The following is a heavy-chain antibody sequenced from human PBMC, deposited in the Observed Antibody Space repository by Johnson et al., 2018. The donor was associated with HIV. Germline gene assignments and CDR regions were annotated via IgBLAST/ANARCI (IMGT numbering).Heavy chain of an antibody. V-gene: IGHV3-66*01. Sequence: VQLVESGGGLVKPGGSLRLSCAASGFTFSDYYMNWIRQAPGKGLEWVSVISSGGSTYYADSVNGRFTISRDSSKNTLFLPMNSLRADDTAVYYCAKDGAFDIWGQGTLVTVSS. CDR3: AKDGAFDI. CDR2: ISSGGST. J-gene: IGHJ3*02. CDR1: GFTFSDYY.